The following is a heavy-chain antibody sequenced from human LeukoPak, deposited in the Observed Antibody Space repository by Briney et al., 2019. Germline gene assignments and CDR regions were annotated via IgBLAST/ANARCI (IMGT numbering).Heavy chain of an antibody. V-gene: IGHV4-59*01. D-gene: IGHD2-15*01. CDR3: AREVVVAATHWFDP. J-gene: IGHJ5*02. CDR2: IYYSGSA. Sequence: SETLSLTCTVSGGSISSYYWSWIRQPPGKGLEWIGYIYYSGSANYHPSLKSRVTISVDTSKNRFSLRLSSVTAADTAVYYCAREVVVAATHWFDPWGQGTLVTVSS. CDR1: GGSISSYY.